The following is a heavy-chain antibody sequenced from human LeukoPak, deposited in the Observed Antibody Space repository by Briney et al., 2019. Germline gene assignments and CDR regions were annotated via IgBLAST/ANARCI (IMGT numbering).Heavy chain of an antibody. Sequence: ASVKVSCKASGYSFSTNGITWVRQAPGQGLEWVGWISAYNGNTNYAQKLQGRVTMTTDTSTSTAYMELRSLRSDDTAVYYCARDRGRAPFDPWGQGTLVIVSS. V-gene: IGHV1-18*01. CDR3: ARDRGRAPFDP. D-gene: IGHD3-10*01. J-gene: IGHJ5*02. CDR2: ISAYNGNT. CDR1: GYSFSTNG.